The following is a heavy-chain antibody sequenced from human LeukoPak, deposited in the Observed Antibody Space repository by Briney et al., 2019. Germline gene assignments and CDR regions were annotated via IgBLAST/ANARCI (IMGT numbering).Heavy chain of an antibody. CDR2: ISYDGSNK. V-gene: IGHV3-30*18. J-gene: IGHJ3*02. Sequence: GGSLRLSCAASGFTFSSYGMHWVRQAPGKGLEWVAVISYDGSNKYYADSVKGRFTISRDNSKNTLYLQMNSLRAEDTAVYYCAKSSLVAVAGTRSSAFDIWGQGTMVTVSS. D-gene: IGHD6-19*01. CDR1: GFTFSSYG. CDR3: AKSSLVAVAGTRSSAFDI.